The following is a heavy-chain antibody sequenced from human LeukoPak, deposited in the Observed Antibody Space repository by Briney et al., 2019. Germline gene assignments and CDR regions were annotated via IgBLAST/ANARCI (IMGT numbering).Heavy chain of an antibody. CDR3: ARDSRITMMGDY. J-gene: IGHJ4*02. D-gene: IGHD3-22*01. CDR2: IIPILGIA. V-gene: IGHV1-69*04. Sequence: APVKVSCKASGGTFSSYAISWVRQAPGQGLEWMGRIIPILGIANYAQKFQGRVTITADKSTSTAYMELSSLRSEDTAVYYCARDSRITMMGDYWGQGTLVTVSS. CDR1: GGTFSSYA.